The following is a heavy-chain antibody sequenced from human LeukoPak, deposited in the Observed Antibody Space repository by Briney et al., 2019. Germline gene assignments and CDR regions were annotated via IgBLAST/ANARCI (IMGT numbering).Heavy chain of an antibody. V-gene: IGHV3-33*01. CDR2: IWYDGSNK. CDR3: AREGMVRGEFDY. J-gene: IGHJ4*02. D-gene: IGHD3-10*01. CDR1: GFTFSSYG. Sequence: GGSLRLSCAASGFTFSSYGMHWVRQAPGKGLEWVAVIWYDGSNKYYADSVKGRLTISRDNSKNTLYLQMNSLRAEDTAVYYCAREGMVRGEFDYWGQGTLVTVSS.